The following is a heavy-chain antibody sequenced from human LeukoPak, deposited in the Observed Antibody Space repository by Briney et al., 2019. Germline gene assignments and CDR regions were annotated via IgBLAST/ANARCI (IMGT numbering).Heavy chain of an antibody. Sequence: PSETLSLTCAVSGGSISSSNWWSWVRQPPGKGLEWIGEIYHSGSTNYNPSLKSRVTMSVDTSKNQFSLKLSSVTAAATAVYYCASVLEYQLLYEGEGYFQHWGQGTLVTVSS. V-gene: IGHV4-4*02. CDR1: GGSISSSNW. CDR3: ASVLEYQLLYEGEGYFQH. CDR2: IYHSGST. D-gene: IGHD2-2*02. J-gene: IGHJ1*01.